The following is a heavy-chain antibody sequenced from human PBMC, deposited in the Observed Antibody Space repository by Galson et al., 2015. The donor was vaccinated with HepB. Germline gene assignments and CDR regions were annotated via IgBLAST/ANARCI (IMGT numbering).Heavy chain of an antibody. V-gene: IGHV3-30*18. D-gene: IGHD3-3*01. CDR3: AKDMYYDFWSGIYYYYGMDV. J-gene: IGHJ6*02. CDR2: ISYDGSNK. Sequence: SLRLSCAASGFTFSSHGMHWVRQAPGKGLEWVAVISYDGSNKYYADSVKGRFTISRDNSKNTLYLQMNSLRAEDTAVYYCAKDMYYDFWSGIYYYYGMDVWGQGTTVTVSS. CDR1: GFTFSSHG.